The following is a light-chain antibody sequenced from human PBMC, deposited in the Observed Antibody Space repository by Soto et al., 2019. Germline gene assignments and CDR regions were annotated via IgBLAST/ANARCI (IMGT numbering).Light chain of an antibody. CDR3: QHYNSYSEA. CDR1: QTISSW. V-gene: IGKV1-5*03. J-gene: IGKJ1*01. CDR2: KAS. Sequence: DIQLTQTPSTLSASVGEEVTITCRAGQTISSWLAWYQQKPGKAPKLLIYKASTLKSGVPSRFSGSGSGTEFTLTISSLQPDDFATYYCQHYNSYSEAFGQGTKVDNK.